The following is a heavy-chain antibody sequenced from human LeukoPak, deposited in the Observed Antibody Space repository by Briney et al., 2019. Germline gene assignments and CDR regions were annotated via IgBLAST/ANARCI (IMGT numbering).Heavy chain of an antibody. CDR2: TSDDGSAA. V-gene: IGHV3-30*18. CDR3: AKAWRNGYNSFDY. D-gene: IGHD5-24*01. CDR1: GFTFSSYG. J-gene: IGHJ4*02. Sequence: GGSLRLSCAASGFTFSSYGMHWVRQAPGRGLECVAFTSDDGSAAFYADSVKGRFAISRDNSNNTLYLQMNSLRADDTAVYYCAKAWRNGYNSFDYWGRGTPVTASS.